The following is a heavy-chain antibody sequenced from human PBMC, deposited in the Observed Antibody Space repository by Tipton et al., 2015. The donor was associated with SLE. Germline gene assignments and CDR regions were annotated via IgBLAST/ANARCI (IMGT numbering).Heavy chain of an antibody. J-gene: IGHJ4*02. CDR3: ARGRQQLEMFDY. V-gene: IGHV4-34*01. Sequence: LRLSCAASGFTVSSNYMSWIRQPPGKGLEWIGEINHSGSTNYNPSLKSRVTISVDTSKNQFSLKLSSVTAADTAVYYCARGRQQLEMFDYWGQGTLVTVSS. CDR2: INHSGST. D-gene: IGHD6-13*01. CDR1: GFTVSSNY.